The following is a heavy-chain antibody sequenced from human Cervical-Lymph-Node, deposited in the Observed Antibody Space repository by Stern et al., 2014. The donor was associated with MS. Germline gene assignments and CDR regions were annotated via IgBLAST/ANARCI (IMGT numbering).Heavy chain of an antibody. D-gene: IGHD4-23*01. J-gene: IGHJ4*02. V-gene: IGHV3-30*04. CDR2: VSADGTVN. CDR1: GFTFSAYA. Sequence: QAQLVQSGGGVVQPGRSLRLPCAASGFTFSAYAMHWVRQAPGKGLEWLASVSADGTVNHYSDSVKGRLTISRDNSKYTLYLEMNSLITEDTAVYYCVKRGGNLLHYFDWGGQGALVTVSA. CDR3: VKRGGNLLHYFDW.